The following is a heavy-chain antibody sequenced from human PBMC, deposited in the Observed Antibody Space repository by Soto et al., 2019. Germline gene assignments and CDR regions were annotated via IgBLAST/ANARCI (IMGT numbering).Heavy chain of an antibody. J-gene: IGHJ4*02. CDR1: WFTLCSHA. CDR3: AKELHMSSGWSQVIY. D-gene: IGHD6-19*01. CDR2: ISGSGGST. Sequence: GGSLRPSCAAPWFTLCSHAMSWGRPAPGKGLEWVSAISGSGGSTYYADSVKGRFTISRDNSKNTLYLQMNSLRAEDTAVYYCAKELHMSSGWSQVIYWGQGTLVTVSS. V-gene: IGHV3-23*01.